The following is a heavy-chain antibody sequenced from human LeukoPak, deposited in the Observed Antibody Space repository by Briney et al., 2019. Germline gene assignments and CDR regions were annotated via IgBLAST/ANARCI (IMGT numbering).Heavy chain of an antibody. D-gene: IGHD1-26*01. V-gene: IGHV7-4-1*02. CDR3: ARDSISGSYVHFDH. Sequence: ASVKVSCEASGYTFTSYAMNWVRQAPGQGIEWMGWINTNTGNPTYAQGFTGRFVFSLDTSVSTAYLQISSLKADDTAVYYCARDSISGSYVHFDHWGQGTLVTVSS. CDR1: GYTFTSYA. J-gene: IGHJ4*02. CDR2: INTNTGNP.